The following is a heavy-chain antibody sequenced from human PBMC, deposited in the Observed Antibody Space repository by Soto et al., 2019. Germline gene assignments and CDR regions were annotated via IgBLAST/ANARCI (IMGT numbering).Heavy chain of an antibody. D-gene: IGHD3-10*01. J-gene: IGHJ6*02. V-gene: IGHV3-33*01. Sequence: QVQVVESGGGVVQPGRSLRLSCAASGFTFSSYGMHWVRQAPGKGLEWVAVIWYDGSNKYYADSVKGRFTISRDNSKNTLYLQMNSLRAEDTAVYYCARGGFYGSGVPYNYYYYGMDVWGQGTTVTVSS. CDR1: GFTFSSYG. CDR2: IWYDGSNK. CDR3: ARGGFYGSGVPYNYYYYGMDV.